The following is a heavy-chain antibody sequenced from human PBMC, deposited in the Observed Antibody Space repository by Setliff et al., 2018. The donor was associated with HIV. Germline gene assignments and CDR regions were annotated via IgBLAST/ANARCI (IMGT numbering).Heavy chain of an antibody. D-gene: IGHD3-22*01. J-gene: IGHJ3*02. V-gene: IGHV4-4*08. CDR1: GGSISSYY. CDR2: IYTSGST. Sequence: SETLSLTCTVSGGSISSYYWSWIRQPPGKGLEWIGSIYTSGSTNYNPSLKSRVTISVDTSKNQFSLKLSSVTAADTAVYYCARHSITLVVGVPERDDAFDIWGQGTMVTVSS. CDR3: ARHSITLVVGVPERDDAFDI.